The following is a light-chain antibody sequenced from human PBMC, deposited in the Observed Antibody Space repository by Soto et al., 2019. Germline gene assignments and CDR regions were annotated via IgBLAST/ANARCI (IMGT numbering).Light chain of an antibody. J-gene: IGKJ4*01. Sequence: DIQMIQSPSSLSPSVGDRVTITCRASQDITSYLAGYQQKPGKVPKLRIYAASTLQSGVPSRFSGSGSGTDFTLTISSLQPEDVATYYCQQYNSLLSFGGGTKVDIK. CDR2: AAS. CDR1: QDITSY. V-gene: IGKV1-27*01. CDR3: QQYNSLLS.